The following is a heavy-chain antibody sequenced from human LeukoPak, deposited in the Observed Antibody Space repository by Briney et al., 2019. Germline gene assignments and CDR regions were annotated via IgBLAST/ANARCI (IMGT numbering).Heavy chain of an antibody. CDR1: GYNFNSHW. CDR3: ARLEMATIIGAFDI. J-gene: IGHJ3*02. V-gene: IGHV5-51*01. CDR2: IYPGDSDA. D-gene: IGHD5-24*01. Sequence: GESLKISCKVSGYNFNSHWIGWVRQMPGKGLEWMGIIYPGDSDARYSPSFQGQVTISADKSISTAYLQWSSLKASDTAMYYCARLEMATIIGAFDIWGQGTMVTVSS.